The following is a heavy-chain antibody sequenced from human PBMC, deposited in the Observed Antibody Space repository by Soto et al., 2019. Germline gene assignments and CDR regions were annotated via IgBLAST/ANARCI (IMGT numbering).Heavy chain of an antibody. CDR3: ARGGLEPFDY. Sequence: PGGSLRLSCSASGFTLGNYWMHWVRQAPGKGLEWVSRINDYGTTINYAESVEGRFIISRDDAKSEVYLQMNNLRAEDSAVYYCARGGLEPFDYWGQGALVTVSS. J-gene: IGHJ4*02. CDR1: GFTLGNYW. V-gene: IGHV3-74*01. D-gene: IGHD1-1*01. CDR2: INDYGTTI.